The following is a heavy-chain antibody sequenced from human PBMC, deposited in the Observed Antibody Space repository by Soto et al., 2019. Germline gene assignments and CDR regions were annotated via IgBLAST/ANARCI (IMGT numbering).Heavy chain of an antibody. J-gene: IGHJ4*02. CDR2: IYYSGST. CDR3: ASSITFGGVITFFDY. Sequence: TLSLTCTVSGGSISSYYWSWIRQPPGKGLEWIGYIYYSGSTNYNPSLKSRVTISVDTSKNQFSLKLSSVTAADTAVYYCASSITFGGVITFFDYWGQGTLVTVSS. CDR1: GGSISSYY. D-gene: IGHD3-16*02. V-gene: IGHV4-59*01.